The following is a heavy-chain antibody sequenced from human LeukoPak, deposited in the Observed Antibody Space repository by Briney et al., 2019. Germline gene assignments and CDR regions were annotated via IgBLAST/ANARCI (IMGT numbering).Heavy chain of an antibody. V-gene: IGHV3-21*01. CDR1: GFTFSSYS. J-gene: IGHJ3*02. CDR2: ISGSNSYI. Sequence: GGSLRLSCAASGFTFSSYSMNWVRQAPGKGLEWVSSISGSNSYIYYADSMKGRFTISRDNAKNSLYLQMNSLRAEDTAVYYCARGGSYLSAFGIWGQGTMVTVSS. CDR3: ARGGSYLSAFGI. D-gene: IGHD1-26*01.